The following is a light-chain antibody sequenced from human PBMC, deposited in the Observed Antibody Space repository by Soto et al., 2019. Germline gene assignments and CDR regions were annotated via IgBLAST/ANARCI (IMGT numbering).Light chain of an antibody. J-gene: IGKJ2*01. Sequence: EIVMTQSPATLSVSPGERATLSCRASQSVSSNLAWYQQKPGQAPRLLIYGASTRATGIPARFSGSGSGTEFTLTISSLHSEDFAVYYCQQYNNWPPGTFGQGTKLVIK. CDR2: GAS. CDR1: QSVSSN. V-gene: IGKV3-15*01. CDR3: QQYNNWPPGT.